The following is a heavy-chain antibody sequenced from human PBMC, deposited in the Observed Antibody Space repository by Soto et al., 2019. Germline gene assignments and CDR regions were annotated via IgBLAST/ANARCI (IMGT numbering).Heavy chain of an antibody. CDR2: INHSGST. D-gene: IGHD3-3*01. CDR1: GGSFSGYY. Sequence: SETLSLTCAVYGGSFSGYYWSWIRQPPGKGLEWIGEINHSGSTNYNPSLKSRVTISVDTSKNQFSLKLSSVTAADTAVYYCARGTVITIFGVVIIPSAFDIWGQGTMVTVSS. J-gene: IGHJ3*02. V-gene: IGHV4-34*01. CDR3: ARGTVITIFGVVIIPSAFDI.